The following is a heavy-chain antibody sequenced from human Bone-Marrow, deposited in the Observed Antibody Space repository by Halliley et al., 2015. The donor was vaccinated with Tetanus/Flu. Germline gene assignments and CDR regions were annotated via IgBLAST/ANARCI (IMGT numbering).Heavy chain of an antibody. CDR2: IWYDGIKK. D-gene: IGHD2-21*01. CDR3: TGASGEGWFDP. CDR1: GFMLSDYG. J-gene: IGHJ5*02. Sequence: SLRLSCEASGFMLSDYGMHWVRQAPGKGLEWLAVIWYDGIKKYYVDSVQGRFTISRDDSKNILFLQMNSLRAEDTALYYCTGASGEGWFDPWGQGTLVTVSS. V-gene: IGHV3-33*03.